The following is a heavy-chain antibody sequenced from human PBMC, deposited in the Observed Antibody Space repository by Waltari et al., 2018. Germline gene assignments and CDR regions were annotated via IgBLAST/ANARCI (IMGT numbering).Heavy chain of an antibody. CDR2: ISAYNGNT. J-gene: IGHJ5*02. D-gene: IGHD4-4*01. CDR3: ARARWRAHDYSNLRGGFDP. CDR1: GYTFTSYG. V-gene: IGHV1-18*01. Sequence: QVQLVQSGAEVKKPGASVKVSCKASGYTFTSYGISWVRQAPGQGLEWMGWISAYNGNTNYAQKLQGRVTMTTDTSTSTAYMELRSLRSDDTAVYYCARARWRAHDYSNLRGGFDPWGQGTLVTVSS.